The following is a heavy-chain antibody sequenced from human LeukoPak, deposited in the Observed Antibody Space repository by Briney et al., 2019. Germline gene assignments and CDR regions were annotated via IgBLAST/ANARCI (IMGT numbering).Heavy chain of an antibody. D-gene: IGHD1-1*01. CDR3: ARGSTGTTVDF. CDR2: IGAAGDT. V-gene: IGHV3-13*04. Sequence: PGGSLRLSCAASGFTFGSCDMHWVRQATGKGLEWVSAIGAAGDTYYAGSVKGRFTISRENAKNSLYLQMTSLRAGDTAVYYCARGSTGTTVDFWGQGILVTVSS. CDR1: GFTFGSCD. J-gene: IGHJ4*02.